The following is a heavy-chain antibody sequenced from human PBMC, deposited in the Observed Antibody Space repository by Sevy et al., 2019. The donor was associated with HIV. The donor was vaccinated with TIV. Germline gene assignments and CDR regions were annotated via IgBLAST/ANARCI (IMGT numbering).Heavy chain of an antibody. Sequence: ASVTVSCKASGYTFTDYFMHWVRQAPGQGLAWMGWINPNSGDTKYAQKFQGRFTVTRDTSIRTAYMELSSLRFDDTAVYYCASPGGYRYGSLLDNWGQGTLVTVSS. D-gene: IGHD5-18*01. J-gene: IGHJ4*02. CDR1: GYTFTDYF. V-gene: IGHV1-2*02. CDR3: ASPGGYRYGSLLDN. CDR2: INPNSGDT.